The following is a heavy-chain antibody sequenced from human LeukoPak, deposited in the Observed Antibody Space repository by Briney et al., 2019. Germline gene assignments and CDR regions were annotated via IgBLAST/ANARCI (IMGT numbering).Heavy chain of an antibody. V-gene: IGHV3-23*01. D-gene: IGHD3-10*01. CDR1: GFTFSSYA. Sequence: PGGSLRLSCAASGFTFSSYAMSWVPQAPGKGLEWVSAISGSGGSTYYADSVKGRFTISRDNSKNTLYLQVNSLRAEDTAVYYCAKRVGPGRAFDIWGQGTMVTVSS. J-gene: IGHJ3*02. CDR3: AKRVGPGRAFDI. CDR2: ISGSGGST.